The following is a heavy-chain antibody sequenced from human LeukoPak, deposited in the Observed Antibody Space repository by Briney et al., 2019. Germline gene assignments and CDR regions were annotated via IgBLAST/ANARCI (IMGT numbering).Heavy chain of an antibody. CDR2: IYSGGST. CDR3: LINYYDSSGYVDY. V-gene: IGHV3-66*01. J-gene: IGHJ4*02. D-gene: IGHD3-22*01. Sequence: GGSLRLSCAASGFTVSSNYMSWVRQAPGKGLEWVSVIYSGGSTYYADSVKGRFTISRDNSKNTLYLQMNSLRAEDTAVYYCLINYYDSSGYVDYWGQGTLVTVSS. CDR1: GFTVSSNY.